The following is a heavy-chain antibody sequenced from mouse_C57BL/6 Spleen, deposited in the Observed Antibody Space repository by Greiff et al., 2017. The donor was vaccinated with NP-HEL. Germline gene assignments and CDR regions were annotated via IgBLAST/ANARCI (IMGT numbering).Heavy chain of an antibody. V-gene: IGHV3-6*01. J-gene: IGHJ1*03. D-gene: IGHD1-1*01. CDR1: GYSITSGYY. Sequence: VQLKESGPGLVKPSQSLSLTCSVTGYSITSGYYWNWIRQFPGNKLEWMGYISYDGSNNYNPSLKNRISITRDTSKNQFFLKLNSVTTEDTAKYCGATWGSYRYFDVWGTGTTVTVSS. CDR3: ATWGSYRYFDV. CDR2: ISYDGSN.